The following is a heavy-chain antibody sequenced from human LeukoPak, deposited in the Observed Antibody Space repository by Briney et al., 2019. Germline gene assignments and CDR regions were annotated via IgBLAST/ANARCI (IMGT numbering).Heavy chain of an antibody. CDR3: AAHELYGSGSADWFDP. V-gene: IGHV1-3*01. CDR2: INAGNGNT. D-gene: IGHD3-10*01. Sequence: GASVKVSCKASGYTFTSYAMHWVRQAPGQRLEWMGWINAGNGNTKYSQKFQGRVTITRDTSASTAYMELSSLRSEDTAVYYCAAHELYGSGSADWFDPWGQGTLVTVSS. CDR1: GYTFTSYA. J-gene: IGHJ5*02.